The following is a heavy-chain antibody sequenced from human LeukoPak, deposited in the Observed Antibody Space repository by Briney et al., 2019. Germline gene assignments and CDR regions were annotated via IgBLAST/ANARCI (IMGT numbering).Heavy chain of an antibody. J-gene: IGHJ4*02. V-gene: IGHV3-23*01. Sequence: GGSLRLSCAASGFTFSSFATSWVRQAPGKGLEWVSAITGSGGDTYYADSVKGRFIISRDNSKNTPYLQMNSLRAEDTAVYYCAKEDGYISGWYLFIEYWGQGTLVTVSA. D-gene: IGHD6-19*01. CDR1: GFTFSSFA. CDR3: AKEDGYISGWYLFIEY. CDR2: ITGSGGDT.